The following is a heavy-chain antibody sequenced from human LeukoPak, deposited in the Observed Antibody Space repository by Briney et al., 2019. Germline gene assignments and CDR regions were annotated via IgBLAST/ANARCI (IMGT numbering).Heavy chain of an antibody. CDR3: ASIAAAGTEREYYYYGMDV. CDR1: GFSFSSYG. CDR2: ISYDGGNK. Sequence: PGGSLRLSCAASGFSFSSYGMHWVRQAPGKGLEWVAVISYDGGNKYYADSVKGRFTISRDNSKNTLYLQMNSLRAEDTAVYYCASIAAAGTEREYYYYGMDVWGKGTTATVSS. V-gene: IGHV3-30*03. J-gene: IGHJ6*04. D-gene: IGHD6-13*01.